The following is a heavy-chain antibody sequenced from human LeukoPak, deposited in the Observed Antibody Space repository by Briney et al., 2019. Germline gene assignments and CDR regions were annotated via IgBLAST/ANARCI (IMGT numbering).Heavy chain of an antibody. CDR3: ARGGHRQKEF. CDR2: IKPDGGDR. V-gene: IGHV3-7*01. J-gene: IGHJ4*02. CDR1: GFTFSNYW. Sequence: GGSLRLSCAVSGFTFSNYWMTWVRQSPGKGLEWVAIIKPDGGDRYHVDSVKGRFTISRDNAKNSLYLQMSSLRAEDTAVYYCARGGHRQKEFWGQGTLVTVSS. D-gene: IGHD3-10*01.